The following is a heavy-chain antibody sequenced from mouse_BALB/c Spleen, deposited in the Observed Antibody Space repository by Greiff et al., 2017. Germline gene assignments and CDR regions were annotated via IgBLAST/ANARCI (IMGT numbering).Heavy chain of an antibody. CDR3: ARDGNYVFLFAY. CDR2: ISSGSSTI. V-gene: IGHV5-17*02. J-gene: IGHJ3*01. CDR1: GFTFSSFG. D-gene: IGHD2-1*01. Sequence: DVHLVESGGGLVQPGGSRKLSCAASGFTFSSFGMHWVRQAPEKGLEWVAYISSGSSTIYYADTVKGRFTISRDNPKNTLFLQMTSLRSEDTAMYYCARDGNYVFLFAYWGQGTLVTVSA.